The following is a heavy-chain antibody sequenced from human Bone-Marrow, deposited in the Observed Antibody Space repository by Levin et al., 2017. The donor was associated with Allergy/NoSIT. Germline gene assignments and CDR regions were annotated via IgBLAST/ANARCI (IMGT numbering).Heavy chain of an antibody. Sequence: SVTVSCKASGNTFSSYPFTWVRQAPGQGLEWMGRIIPILRMTNYAQNFQGRITITAEKSTSTTFMELSSLRAGDASVYYCARGLGYCSPSSCLKSRWDPWGQATLVTVSS. D-gene: IGHD2-15*01. CDR3: ARGLGYCSPSSCLKSRWDP. CDR1: GNTFSSYP. J-gene: IGHJ5*02. CDR2: IIPILRMT. V-gene: IGHV1-69*02.